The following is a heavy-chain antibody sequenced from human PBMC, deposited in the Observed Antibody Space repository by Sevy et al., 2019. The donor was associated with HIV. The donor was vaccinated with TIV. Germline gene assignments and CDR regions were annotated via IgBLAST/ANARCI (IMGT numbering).Heavy chain of an antibody. D-gene: IGHD3-22*01. Sequence: GGSLRLSCAASGFSVSNGYMSWVRQAPGKGLQWVSVIYSGDSTYYTDSVKGRFTISRDNSKNTLYLQMNSLRAEDTAVYYCARLSVYYYDSSGYYTTGHAFDIWGQGTMVTVSS. CDR2: IYSGDST. J-gene: IGHJ3*02. V-gene: IGHV3-53*01. CDR3: ARLSVYYYDSSGYYTTGHAFDI. CDR1: GFSVSNGY.